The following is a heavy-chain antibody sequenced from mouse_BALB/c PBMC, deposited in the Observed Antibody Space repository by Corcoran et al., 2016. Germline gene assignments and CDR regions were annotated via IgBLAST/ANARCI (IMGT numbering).Heavy chain of an antibody. V-gene: IGHV14-3*02. CDR2: IDPANGNT. D-gene: IGHD2-4*01. Sequence: ECQLRQSGAVLVKPGASVKLSFPSSGFHIKDTYIHWVKHRPEQGLEWIGRIDPANGNTKYDPKFQGKATITADTSSNTAYLQLSSLTSEDTAVYYCARDYDYDEAMDYWGQGTSVTV. CDR3: ARDYDYDEAMDY. CDR1: GFHIKDTY. J-gene: IGHJ4*01.